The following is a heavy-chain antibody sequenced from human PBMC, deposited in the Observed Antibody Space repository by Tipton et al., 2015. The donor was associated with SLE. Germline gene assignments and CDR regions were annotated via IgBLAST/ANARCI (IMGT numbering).Heavy chain of an antibody. CDR2: ISGSDGST. D-gene: IGHD1-1*01. CDR3: SRSLEH. V-gene: IGHV3-23*01. Sequence: SLRLSCAASRFTFSTYGMRWVRQSPEKGLEWVSSISGSDGSTYYADSVKGRFTISRDNARNSLYLQMNSLRAEDTSVYYCSRSLEHSGQGTLVTVSS. J-gene: IGHJ4*02. CDR1: RFTFSTYG.